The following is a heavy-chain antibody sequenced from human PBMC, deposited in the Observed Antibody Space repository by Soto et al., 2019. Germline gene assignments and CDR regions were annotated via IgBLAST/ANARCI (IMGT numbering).Heavy chain of an antibody. J-gene: IGHJ4*02. CDR2: ISGGGETT. D-gene: IGHD3-10*01. CDR1: GFTFSSYA. Sequence: EVQLLESGGGLVQPGGSLRLSCAASGFTFSSYAMWWVRQAPGKGLECVSAISGGGETTYYADSVKGRFTISRDNSKNTLYLQMNSLRAEDTPVYYCDFNSGSGSYYFDYWGQGTLVTVSS. CDR3: DFNSGSGSYYFDY. V-gene: IGHV3-23*01.